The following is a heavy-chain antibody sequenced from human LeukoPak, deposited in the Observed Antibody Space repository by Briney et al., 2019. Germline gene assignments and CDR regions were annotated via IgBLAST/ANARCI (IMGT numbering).Heavy chain of an antibody. J-gene: IGHJ4*02. CDR3: ARGRITMVRGVPCFGY. Sequence: PSETLSLTCTVSGGSISSSHLNWIRQPAGKGLEWIGHIYSSGSTNYNPSLKSRVTMSADTSKNQFSLKLTSVAAADTAVYYCARGRITMVRGVPCFGYWGQGTLVTVSS. V-gene: IGHV4-4*07. CDR2: IYSSGST. D-gene: IGHD3-10*01. CDR1: GGSISSSH.